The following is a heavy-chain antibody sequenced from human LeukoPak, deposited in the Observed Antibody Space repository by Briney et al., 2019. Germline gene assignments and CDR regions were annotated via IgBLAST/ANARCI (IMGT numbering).Heavy chain of an antibody. CDR2: INLNSGGT. V-gene: IGHV1-2*02. CDR1: GYTFTGYY. D-gene: IGHD3-10*01. CDR3: ARGKGDGSGYYYVMDV. Sequence: ASVKVSCKASGYTFTGYYMHWVRQAPGQGLEWMGWINLNSGGTNFAQKFQGRVTMTRDTSISTAYMELGRLRSDDTALYYCARGKGDGSGYYYVMDVWGQGTTVTVSS. J-gene: IGHJ6*02.